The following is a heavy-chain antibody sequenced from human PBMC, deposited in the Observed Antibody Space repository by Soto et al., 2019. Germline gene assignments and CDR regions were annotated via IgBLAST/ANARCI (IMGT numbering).Heavy chain of an antibody. V-gene: IGHV1-69*13. CDR2: IIPIFGTA. CDR3: ARDPSIAVAGTESLYYYYGMDV. D-gene: IGHD6-19*01. J-gene: IGHJ6*02. Sequence: SSVKVSCKASGGTFSSYAISWVRQAPGQGLEWMGGIIPIFGTANYAQKFQGRVTITADESTSTAYMELSSLRSEDTAVYYCARDPSIAVAGTESLYYYYGMDVWGQGTTVIVSS. CDR1: GGTFSSYA.